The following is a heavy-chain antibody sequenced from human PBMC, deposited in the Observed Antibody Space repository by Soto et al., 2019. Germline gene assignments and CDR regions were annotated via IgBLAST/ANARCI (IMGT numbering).Heavy chain of an antibody. V-gene: IGHV3-23*01. D-gene: IGHD6-6*01. CDR1: GFTFSSYA. CDR2: ISGSGGST. J-gene: IGHJ6*03. CDR3: AKGRPYYYYVHV. Sequence: EVQLLESGGGLIQPGGSLRLSCAASGFTFSSYAMSWVRQAPGKGLEWVSAISGSGGSTYYPDSVKGRFTITRDNAKNALYLQMNSLRGEDTPVYYCAKGRPYYYYVHVWGKGTPVTGSS.